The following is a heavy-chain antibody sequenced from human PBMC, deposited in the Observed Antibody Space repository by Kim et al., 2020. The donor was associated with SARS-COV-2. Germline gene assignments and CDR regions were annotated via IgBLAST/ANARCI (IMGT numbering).Heavy chain of an antibody. Sequence: YPPTLKIRVTISVDTSKNQFSLKLSSVTAADTAVYYCARLDGYNYNWFDPWGQGTLVTVSS. D-gene: IGHD1-1*01. V-gene: IGHV4-59*08. CDR3: ARLDGYNYNWFDP. J-gene: IGHJ5*02.